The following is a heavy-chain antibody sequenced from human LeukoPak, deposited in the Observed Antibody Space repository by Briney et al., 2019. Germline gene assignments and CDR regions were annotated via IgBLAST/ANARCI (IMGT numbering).Heavy chain of an antibody. J-gene: IGHJ4*02. Sequence: SETLSLTCTVSGGSISSGSYYWSWIRQPAGKGLEWIGRIYTSGSTNYNPSLKSRVTISVDTPKNQFSLKLSSVTAADTAVYYCARQRVLYSAYDTANDYWGQGTLVTVSS. CDR2: IYTSGST. CDR3: ARQRVLYSAYDTANDY. CDR1: GGSISSGSYY. V-gene: IGHV4-61*02. D-gene: IGHD5-12*01.